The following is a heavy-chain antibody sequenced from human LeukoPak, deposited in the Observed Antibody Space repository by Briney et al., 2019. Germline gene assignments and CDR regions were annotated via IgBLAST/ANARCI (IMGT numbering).Heavy chain of an antibody. D-gene: IGHD3-10*01. CDR3: ARDRAPYGWFDP. CDR1: GYTFTSYA. J-gene: IGHJ5*02. Sequence: ASVTVSCKASGYTFTSYAMHWVRQAPGQRLEWMGWINAGNGNTKYSQKFQGRVTITRDTSASTAYMELSSLRSEDTAVYYCARDRAPYGWFDPWGQGTLVTVSS. CDR2: INAGNGNT. V-gene: IGHV1-3*01.